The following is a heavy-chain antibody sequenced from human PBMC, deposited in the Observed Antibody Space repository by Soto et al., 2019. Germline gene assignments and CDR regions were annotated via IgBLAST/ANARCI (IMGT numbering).Heavy chain of an antibody. CDR2: IYYSGST. CDR1: GGSISSYY. Sequence: PSETLSLTCTVSGGSISSYYWSWIRQPPGKGLEWIGYIYYSGSTNYNPSLKSRVTISVDTSKNQFSLKLSSVTAADTAVYYCARLYQMTNCFDYWGQGTLVTVSS. D-gene: IGHD2-2*01. J-gene: IGHJ4*02. CDR3: ARLYQMTNCFDY. V-gene: IGHV4-59*01.